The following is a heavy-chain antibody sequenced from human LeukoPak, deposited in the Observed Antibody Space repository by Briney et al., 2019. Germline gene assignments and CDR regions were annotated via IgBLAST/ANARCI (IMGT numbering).Heavy chain of an antibody. Sequence: PSETLSLTCTVSGGSVSSYYWSWIRQPPGKGLEWIGYIYYSGSTNYNPSLKSRVTISVDTSKSQFSLKLSSVTAADTAVYYCARHGRGYSYGFDPWGQGTLVTVSS. CDR2: IYYSGST. CDR3: ARHGRGYSYGFDP. CDR1: GGSVSSYY. J-gene: IGHJ5*02. V-gene: IGHV4-59*08. D-gene: IGHD5-18*01.